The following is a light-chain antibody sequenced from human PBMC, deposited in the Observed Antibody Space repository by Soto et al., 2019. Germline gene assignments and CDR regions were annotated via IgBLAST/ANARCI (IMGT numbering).Light chain of an antibody. Sequence: QSALTQPASVSGSPGQSINISCTGTSSDVGGYNYVSWYQQHPGKAPKLMIYEVSNRPSGVSNRFSGSKSGNTASLTISGLQAEDEADYYCSSYTSSSTPYVFGTGPKLTVL. CDR2: EVS. J-gene: IGLJ1*01. CDR1: SSDVGGYNY. CDR3: SSYTSSSTPYV. V-gene: IGLV2-14*01.